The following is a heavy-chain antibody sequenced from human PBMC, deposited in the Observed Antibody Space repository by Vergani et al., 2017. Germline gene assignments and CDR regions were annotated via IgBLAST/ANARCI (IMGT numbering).Heavy chain of an antibody. CDR3: AHRRYYDILTGYYPHQLGWFDP. V-gene: IGHV2-5*02. CDR1: GFSLSTSGVG. CDR2: IYWDDDK. D-gene: IGHD3-9*01. J-gene: IGHJ5*02. Sequence: QITLKDSGPTLVKPTQPLTLPCTFSGFSLSTSGVGVRWIRQPPGNALAWLALIYWDDDKRYSPSLKIRLTITKDTSQNQVVLTMTNMDPVDTATSYCAHRRYYDILTGYYPHQLGWFDPWGQGTLVTVSS.